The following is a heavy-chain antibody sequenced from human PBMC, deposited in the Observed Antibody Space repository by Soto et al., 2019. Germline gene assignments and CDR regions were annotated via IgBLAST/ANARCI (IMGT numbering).Heavy chain of an antibody. CDR1: GGTFSSYA. D-gene: IGHD2-15*01. V-gene: IGHV1-69*01. CDR3: ARGTPNYCRGGSCYLLH. J-gene: IGHJ4*02. CDR2: IIPIFGTA. Sequence: QVQLVQSGAEVKKPGSSVKVSCKASGGTFSSYAISWVRQAPGQGLEWMGGIIPIFGTANYAQKFQGRVTITADESTSTAYMELSSLRSEDTAVYYCARGTPNYCRGGSCYLLHWGQGTLVTVSS.